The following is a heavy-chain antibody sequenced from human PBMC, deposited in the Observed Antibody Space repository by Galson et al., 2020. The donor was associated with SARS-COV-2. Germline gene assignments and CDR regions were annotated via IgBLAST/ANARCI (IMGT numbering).Heavy chain of an antibody. CDR1: GFTFSDYD. J-gene: IGHJ4*02. CDR3: AREFLITVVPDY. V-gene: IGHV3-30*03. D-gene: IGHD3-22*01. CDR2: IGFDGTKR. Sequence: GESLKISCAASGFTFSDYDMHWVRQAPGKGLEWVAAIGFDGTKRYYADSMKGRFTISRDNSGNTLYLQMNSLRPDDTAVYYCAREFLITVVPDYWGQGTLVTVSS.